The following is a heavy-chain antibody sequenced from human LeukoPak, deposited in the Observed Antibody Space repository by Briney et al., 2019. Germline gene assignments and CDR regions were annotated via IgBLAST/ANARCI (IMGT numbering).Heavy chain of an antibody. V-gene: IGHV3-7*01. CDR1: GFTFSSYW. CDR3: ARDRITTIVVASRWGGNDY. CDR2: IKRDGSEK. Sequence: GGSLRLSCAASGFTFSSYWMSWVRQAPGKGLEWVANIKRDGSEKYYVDSVKGQFTISRDNAKNSLYLQMNSLRAEDTAVYYCARDRITTIVVASRWGGNDYWGQGTLVTVSS. D-gene: IGHD3-22*01. J-gene: IGHJ4*02.